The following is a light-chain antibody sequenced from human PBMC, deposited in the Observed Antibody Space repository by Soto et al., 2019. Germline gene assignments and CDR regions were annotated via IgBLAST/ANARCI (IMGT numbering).Light chain of an antibody. J-gene: IGKJ4*01. V-gene: IGKV2-24*01. CDR1: QSLVHTDGKTY. CDR3: MQATRFPFT. CDR2: KIS. Sequence: DIVLTQTPLSSPVTLGQPASISCTSSQSLVHTDGKTYLSWLQQRPGQPPRLLIYKISDRLSGVPDRFTGSGAWTYFTLKISRVEAEDVGTYYCMQATRFPFTFGGGTKVEIK.